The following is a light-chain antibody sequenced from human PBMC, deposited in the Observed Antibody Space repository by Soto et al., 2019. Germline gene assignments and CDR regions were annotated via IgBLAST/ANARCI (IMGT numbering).Light chain of an antibody. J-gene: IGLJ2*01. V-gene: IGLV2-8*01. Sequence: QSALTQPPSASGSPGQSVTISCTGTSSDVGGYNFVSWYQQHPGKAPKLMIYEVSERPSGVPDRFSGSKSGNTASLTVSGLQAEYEADYYCSSYAGSKIVVFGGGTKLTV. CDR2: EVS. CDR3: SSYAGSKIVV. CDR1: SSDVGGYNF.